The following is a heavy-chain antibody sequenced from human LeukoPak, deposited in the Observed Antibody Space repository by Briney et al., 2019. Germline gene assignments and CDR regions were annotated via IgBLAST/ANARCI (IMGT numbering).Heavy chain of an antibody. CDR2: IYYSGST. J-gene: IGHJ3*02. CDR1: GGSISSSSYY. D-gene: IGHD3-22*01. Sequence: SETLSLTCTVSGGSISSSSYYWGWIRQPPGRGLEWIGSIYYSGSTYYNPSLKSRVTIAVDSSKNQFSLKVSSVTAADTAVYYCARAYYYYDSGAFSFDIWGHGTMVTVSS. V-gene: IGHV4-39*07. CDR3: ARAYYYYDSGAFSFDI.